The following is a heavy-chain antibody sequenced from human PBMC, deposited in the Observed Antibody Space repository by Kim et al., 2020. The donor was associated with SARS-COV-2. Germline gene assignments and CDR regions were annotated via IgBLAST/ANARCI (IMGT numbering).Heavy chain of an antibody. D-gene: IGHD3-22*01. Sequence: GGSLRLSCAASGFTFSSYDMYWVRQATGKGLEWVSVIGTAGDTYYPGSMKGRFTISRENAKNSLYLQMNSLRAGDTAVYYCARGGHRQYDSSGFGDYWGQGTLVTVSS. J-gene: IGHJ4*02. V-gene: IGHV3-13*04. CDR1: GFTFSSYD. CDR3: ARGGHRQYDSSGFGDY. CDR2: IGTAGDT.